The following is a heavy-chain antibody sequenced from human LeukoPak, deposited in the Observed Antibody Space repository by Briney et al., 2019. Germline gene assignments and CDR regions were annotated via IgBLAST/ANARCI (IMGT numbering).Heavy chain of an antibody. V-gene: IGHV4-59*12. CDR1: GGSISYYY. CDR3: ARDQGGSDY. CDR2: IYHSGST. D-gene: IGHD1-26*01. Sequence: SETLSLTCTVSGGSISYYYWSWIRQPPGKGLEWIGYIYHSGSTYYNPSLKSRVTISVDRSKNQFSLKLSSVTAADTAVYYCARDQGGSDYWGQGTLVTVSS. J-gene: IGHJ4*02.